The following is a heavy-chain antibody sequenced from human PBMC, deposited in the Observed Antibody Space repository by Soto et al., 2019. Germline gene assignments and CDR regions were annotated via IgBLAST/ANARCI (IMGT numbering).Heavy chain of an antibody. V-gene: IGHV4-34*01. D-gene: IGHD4-4*01. Sequence: SETLSLTCAVYGGSFSGYYWSWIRQPPGKGLEWIGEINHSGSTNYNPSLKSRVTISVDTSKNQFSLKLSSVTAADTAVYYCARERGPQRGVTPPDYWGQGTLVTVSS. CDR2: INHSGST. J-gene: IGHJ4*02. CDR3: ARERGPQRGVTPPDY. CDR1: GGSFSGYY.